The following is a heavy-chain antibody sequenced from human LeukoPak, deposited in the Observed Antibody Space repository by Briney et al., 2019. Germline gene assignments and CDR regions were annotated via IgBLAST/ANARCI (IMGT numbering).Heavy chain of an antibody. Sequence: SETLSLTCTVSGGSISSYYWSWIRQPPGKGLEWIGYIYYSGCTNYNPSLKSRVTISVDTSKNQFSLKLSSVTAADTAVYYCARGDVKVDYWGQGTLVTVSS. J-gene: IGHJ4*02. CDR1: GGSISSYY. CDR3: ARGDVKVDY. CDR2: IYYSGCT. V-gene: IGHV4-59*01.